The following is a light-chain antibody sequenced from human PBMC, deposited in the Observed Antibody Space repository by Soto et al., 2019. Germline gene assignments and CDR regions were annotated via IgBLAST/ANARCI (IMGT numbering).Light chain of an antibody. Sequence: DVPMTQSPSSLSASVGDRVTITCRASQGIRHSLAWYQQKPGKVPKLLIYDASTLQSGVPSRFSGSGSGTDFTLTISSLQPEDIATYYCQKYNSAPETFGPGTKVDMK. CDR3: QKYNSAPET. CDR2: DAS. V-gene: IGKV1-27*01. J-gene: IGKJ3*01. CDR1: QGIRHS.